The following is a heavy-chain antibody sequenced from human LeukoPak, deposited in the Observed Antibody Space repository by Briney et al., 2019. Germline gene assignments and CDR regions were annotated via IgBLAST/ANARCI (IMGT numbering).Heavy chain of an antibody. CDR2: ISPNTGGT. Sequence: AVKVSCKASVYTFTDYYMHWVRQAPGQGLEWMGWISPNTGGTNYAQKFEGRVTMNRDTPIRTAYMELSRLTSDDTAVYYCARDTKTTVTTAGYWGQGTLVPVSS. CDR3: ARDTKTTVTTAGY. J-gene: IGHJ4*02. D-gene: IGHD4-17*01. CDR1: VYTFTDYY. V-gene: IGHV1-2*02.